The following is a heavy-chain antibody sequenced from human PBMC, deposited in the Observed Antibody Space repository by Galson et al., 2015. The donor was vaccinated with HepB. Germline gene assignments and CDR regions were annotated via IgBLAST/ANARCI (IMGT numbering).Heavy chain of an antibody. CDR3: ASGAVGAGYCSSTSCPKRD. CDR1: GLTFSDYY. V-gene: IGHV3-11*01. Sequence: LRLSCAASGLTFSDYYMSWIRQAPGKGLEWVSHISRSGRVRFYAGSVRGRFTISRDNAENSLYLQMNSLRAEDTAVYFCASGAVGAGYCSSTSCPKRDWGQGTLVTVSS. CDR2: ISRSGRVR. J-gene: IGHJ4*02. D-gene: IGHD2-2*01.